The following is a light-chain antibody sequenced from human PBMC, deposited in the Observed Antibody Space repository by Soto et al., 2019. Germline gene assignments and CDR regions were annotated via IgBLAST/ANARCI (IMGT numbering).Light chain of an antibody. CDR1: SSNVGGQDY. V-gene: IGLV2-11*01. J-gene: IGLJ2*01. CDR2: DAT. CDR3: CSYAADYTLA. Sequence: QSALTQPRSVSASPGQSVTISCTGTSSNVGGQDYVSWYQQNPGKAPGLMIYDATKRPSGVPYRFSGSKSGNVASLTISGLQDEDGADYYCCSYAADYTLAFGGGTKLTVL.